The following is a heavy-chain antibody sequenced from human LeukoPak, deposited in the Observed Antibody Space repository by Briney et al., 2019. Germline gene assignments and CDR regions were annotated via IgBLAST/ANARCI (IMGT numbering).Heavy chain of an antibody. CDR2: IPTDDNPT. V-gene: IGHV3-74*01. Sequence: PGGSLRLSCAASGFVFSNFVMHWVRHAPGKGLVWVSRIPTDDNPTNYADFVQGRFTISRDNAKNSLYLQMNSLGAEDTAVYYCARDKLGYYFDYWGQGTLVTVSS. CDR1: GFVFSNFV. J-gene: IGHJ4*02. CDR3: ARDKLGYYFDY. D-gene: IGHD7-27*01.